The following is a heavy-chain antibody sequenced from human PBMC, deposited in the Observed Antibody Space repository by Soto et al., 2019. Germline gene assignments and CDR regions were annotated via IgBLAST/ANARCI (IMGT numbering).Heavy chain of an antibody. Sequence: SETLSLTCTVSGGSISSFFWSWIRQPPGKGLEWIGYIYYSGSTSYNPSLKSRITISVDTSKNQFSLKMSSVTAADAAVYYCARLGSCSGGSCYYFDYWGQGALVTVSS. D-gene: IGHD2-15*01. CDR1: GGSISSFF. J-gene: IGHJ4*02. CDR2: IYYSGST. V-gene: IGHV4-59*08. CDR3: ARLGSCSGGSCYYFDY.